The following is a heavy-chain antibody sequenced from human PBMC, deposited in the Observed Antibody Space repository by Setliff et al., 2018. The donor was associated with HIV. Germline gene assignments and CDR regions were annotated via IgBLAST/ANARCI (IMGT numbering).Heavy chain of an antibody. CDR3: ARTYYYDSSGYYGYYYYYYMDV. Sequence: ASVKVSCKASGYTFTNYGISWVRQAPGQGLEWMGWISAYNGNTNYAQKLQGRVTMTTDTSTSTAYMELRSLRSDDTAVYYCARTYYYDSSGYYGYYYYYYMDVWGKGTTVTVSS. V-gene: IGHV1-18*01. CDR2: ISAYNGNT. D-gene: IGHD3-22*01. CDR1: GYTFTNYG. J-gene: IGHJ6*03.